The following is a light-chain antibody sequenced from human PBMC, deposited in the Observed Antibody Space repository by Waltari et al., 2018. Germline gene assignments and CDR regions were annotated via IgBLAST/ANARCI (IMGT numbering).Light chain of an antibody. CDR3: QQYYTTPCT. J-gene: IGKJ2*02. V-gene: IGKV4-1*01. CDR1: TSVLSSTNSNNY. CDR2: WAS. Sequence: DIVLTQSPDSLALSLGGRATISSRYSTSVLSSTNSNNYLAWYQQRPGQPPKLLFYWASTRVSGVPDRFDGSGSGTDFTLTISSLQAEDLAVYYCQQYYTTPCTFGQGTRLEIK.